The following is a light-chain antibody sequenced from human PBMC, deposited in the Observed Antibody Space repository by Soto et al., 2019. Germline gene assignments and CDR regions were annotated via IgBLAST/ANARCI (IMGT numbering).Light chain of an antibody. CDR1: QSLLSRSNNRNY. CDR2: WAS. V-gene: IGKV4-1*01. J-gene: IGKJ1*01. Sequence: DIVMTQSPDSLAVSLGERATLDCKSSQSLLSRSNNRNYLAWYQQKPGQPPKLLISWASTRESGVPDRFSGSGAWTEFTLTISSLQAEDVAVYYCQQYYSSPPWTFGQGTKVEIK. CDR3: QQYYSSPPWT.